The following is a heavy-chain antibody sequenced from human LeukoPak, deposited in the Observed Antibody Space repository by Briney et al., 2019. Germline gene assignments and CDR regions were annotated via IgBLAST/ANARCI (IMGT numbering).Heavy chain of an antibody. J-gene: IGHJ4*02. D-gene: IGHD3-3*01. CDR1: GFSLSTSGVG. CDR2: IYWYDDK. V-gene: IGHV2-5*01. Sequence: ESGPTLVKPTHTLTLTCTFSGFSLSTSGVGGGWIRQPPGNALEWLALIYWYDDKRYSPSLKSRLTITKDHSKNQVVLTMTNMDPVDTATYYCAHYDFGGHYFDYWGQGTLVTVSS. CDR3: AHYDFGGHYFDY.